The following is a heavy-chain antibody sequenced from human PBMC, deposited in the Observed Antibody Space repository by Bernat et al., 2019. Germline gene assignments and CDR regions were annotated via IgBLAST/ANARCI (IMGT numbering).Heavy chain of an antibody. CDR3: AKGERGYGGYEFDY. Sequence: QVQLVESGGGVVQPGRSLRLSCAASGFTFSSYGMHWVRQAPGKGLEWVAVISYDGSNKYYADSVKGRFTISRDNSKNTLYLQMNSLRAEDTAVYYCAKGERGYGGYEFDYWGQGTLVTVSS. D-gene: IGHD5-12*01. CDR2: ISYDGSNK. V-gene: IGHV3-30*18. J-gene: IGHJ4*02. CDR1: GFTFSSYG.